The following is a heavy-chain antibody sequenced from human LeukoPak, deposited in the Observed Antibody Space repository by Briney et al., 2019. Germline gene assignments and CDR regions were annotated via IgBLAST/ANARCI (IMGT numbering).Heavy chain of an antibody. Sequence: PGGSLRLSCATSGFTFSSYSMNWVRQAPGQGLEWVSYITSTSETIYYADSVKGRFTISRDNAKNSLYLQMNSLRAEDTAVYYCAKSDDSSGYSNWFDPWSQGTLVTVSS. CDR3: AKSDDSSGYSNWFDP. CDR1: GFTFSSYS. D-gene: IGHD3-22*01. CDR2: ITSTSETI. V-gene: IGHV3-48*01. J-gene: IGHJ5*02.